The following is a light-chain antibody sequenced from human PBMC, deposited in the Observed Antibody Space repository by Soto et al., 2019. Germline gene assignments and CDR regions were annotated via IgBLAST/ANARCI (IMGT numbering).Light chain of an antibody. Sequence: EIVLTQSPGTLSLSPGERATLSCRASQSVSNNYLAWYQQKPGQAPMLLIYGASNRATGIPDRFSGSGSGTDFTLTISRLEPEDFAEYYCQQYGSSGTFGQGTKVEIK. J-gene: IGKJ1*01. CDR3: QQYGSSGT. CDR2: GAS. V-gene: IGKV3-20*01. CDR1: QSVSNNY.